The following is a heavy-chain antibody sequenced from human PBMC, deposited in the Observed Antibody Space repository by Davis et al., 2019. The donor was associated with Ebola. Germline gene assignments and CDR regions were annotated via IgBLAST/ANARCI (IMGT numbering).Heavy chain of an antibody. CDR3: AAGGLSGYSLPGNYYGMDV. CDR1: GFTFTSSA. V-gene: IGHV1-58*01. J-gene: IGHJ6*04. CDR2: IVVGSGNT. D-gene: IGHD3-3*01. Sequence: SVKVSCKASGFTFTSSAVQWVRQARGQRLEWIGWIVVGSGNTNYAQKFQERVTITRDMSTSTAYMELSSLRSEDTAVYYCAAGGLSGYSLPGNYYGMDVWGKGTTVTVSS.